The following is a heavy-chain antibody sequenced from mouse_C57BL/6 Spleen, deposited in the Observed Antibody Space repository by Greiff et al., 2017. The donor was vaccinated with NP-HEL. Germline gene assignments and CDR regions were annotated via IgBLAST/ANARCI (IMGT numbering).Heavy chain of an antibody. D-gene: IGHD3-2*02. Sequence: EVQLLESGEGLVKPGGSLKLSCAASGFTFSSYAMSWVRQTPEKRLEWVAYISSGGDYIYYADTVKGRFTISRDNARNTLYLQMSSLKSEDTAMYYCTRDSSGYLWFAYWGQGTLVTVSA. CDR2: ISSGGDYI. V-gene: IGHV5-9-1*02. CDR3: TRDSSGYLWFAY. CDR1: GFTFSSYA. J-gene: IGHJ3*01.